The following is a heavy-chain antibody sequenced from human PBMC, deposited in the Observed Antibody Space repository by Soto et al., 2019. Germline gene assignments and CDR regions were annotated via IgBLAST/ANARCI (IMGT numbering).Heavy chain of an antibody. J-gene: IGHJ4*02. CDR1: GFTFSDYA. V-gene: IGHV3-30*18. Sequence: VQLVESGGGVVQPGRSLRLSCAASGFTFSDYAMHWVRQAPGKGLEWVAVVSHDGRNTHYADSVDGRFTISRDSSKNTVSLELTSLGAEDTAVYYCAKGGRQWLVTSDFNYWGQGALVTVSS. CDR3: AKGGRQWLVTSDFNY. CDR2: VSHDGRNT. D-gene: IGHD6-19*01.